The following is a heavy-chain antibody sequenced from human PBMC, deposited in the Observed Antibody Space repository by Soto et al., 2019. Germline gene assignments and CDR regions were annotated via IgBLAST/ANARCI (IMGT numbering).Heavy chain of an antibody. Sequence: ASVKVSCKASGYTFTSYGISWVRQAPGQGLEWMGWISAYNGNTNYAQKLQGRVTMTTDTSTSTAYMELRSLRSDDTAVYYCARDRGSRSYYEDNWFDPWGQGTLVTVSS. J-gene: IGHJ5*02. CDR1: GYTFTSYG. CDR3: ARDRGSRSYYEDNWFDP. CDR2: ISAYNGNT. V-gene: IGHV1-18*01. D-gene: IGHD3-10*01.